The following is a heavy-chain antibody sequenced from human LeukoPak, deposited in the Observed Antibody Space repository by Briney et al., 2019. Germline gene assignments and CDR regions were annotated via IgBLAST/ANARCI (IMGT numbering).Heavy chain of an antibody. CDR3: AKDPNYYGSGSYPPGY. Sequence: GGSLRLSCAASGFTFSSYAMSWDRQAPGKGLEWVSAISGSGGSTYYADSVKGRFTISRDNSKNTLYLQMNSLRAEDTAVYYCAKDPNYYGSGSYPPGYWGQGTLVTVSS. V-gene: IGHV3-23*01. D-gene: IGHD3-10*01. J-gene: IGHJ4*02. CDR1: GFTFSSYA. CDR2: ISGSGGST.